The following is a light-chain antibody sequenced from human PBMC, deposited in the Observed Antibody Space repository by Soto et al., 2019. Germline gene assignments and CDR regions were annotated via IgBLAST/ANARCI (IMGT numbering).Light chain of an antibody. CDR1: SGHSSYD. J-gene: IGLJ3*02. CDR2: LNSDGSH. CDR3: QNGGTGIWV. V-gene: IGLV4-69*01. Sequence: QPVLTQSPSASASLGASVKLTCTLSSGHSSYDIAWHQQMPEQGPRYLMKLNSDGSHSKGDGVPDRFSGSSSGAERYLTISRLQSEDEAYYYCQNGGTGIWVFGRGTKLTVL.